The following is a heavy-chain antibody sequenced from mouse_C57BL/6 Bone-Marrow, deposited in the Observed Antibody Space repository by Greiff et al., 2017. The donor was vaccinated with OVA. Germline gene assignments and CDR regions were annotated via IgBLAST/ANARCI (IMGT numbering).Heavy chain of an antibody. CDR3: TREDMRYGYDGVYFDY. V-gene: IGHV1-5*01. Sequence: VQLKQSGTVLARPGASVKMSCKTSGYTFTSYWMHWVKQRPGQGLEWIGAIYPGNSDTSYNQKFKGKAKLTAVTSASTAYMELSSLTNEDSAVYYCTREDMRYGYDGVYFDYWGQGTTLTVSS. D-gene: IGHD2-2*01. CDR1: GYTFTSYW. J-gene: IGHJ2*01. CDR2: IYPGNSDT.